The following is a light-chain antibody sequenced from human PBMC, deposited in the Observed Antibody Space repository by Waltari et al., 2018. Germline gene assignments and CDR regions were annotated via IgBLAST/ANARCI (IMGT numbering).Light chain of an antibody. CDR3: HHYYIPPLT. Sequence: DIQMTQSPSSVSASVGDRVTITWRASQDIATWLGGYQQKLGKAPKPRIYTGSSLQSGVPPRFSGSGSGTDFTLTISSLQAEDVAVYYCHHYYIPPLTFGQGTRLEIK. CDR2: TGS. CDR1: QDIATW. J-gene: IGKJ5*01. V-gene: IGKV1-12*01.